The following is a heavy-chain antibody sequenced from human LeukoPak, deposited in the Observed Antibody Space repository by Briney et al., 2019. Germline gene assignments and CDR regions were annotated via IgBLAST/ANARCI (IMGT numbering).Heavy chain of an antibody. CDR2: IYPDDSDT. CDR1: GYSFTTYW. Sequence: GESLKISCKGSGYSFTTYWIGWVRQMPGKGLEWMGIIYPDDSDTRYSPSFQGLVTISADRSINTAYLQWSSLKASDTAIYYCARHRNYGDYPLGAFDVWGQGTLVTVSS. D-gene: IGHD4-17*01. CDR3: ARHRNYGDYPLGAFDV. V-gene: IGHV5-51*01. J-gene: IGHJ3*01.